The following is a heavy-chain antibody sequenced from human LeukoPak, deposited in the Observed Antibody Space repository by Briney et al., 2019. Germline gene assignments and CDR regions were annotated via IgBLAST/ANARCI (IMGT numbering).Heavy chain of an antibody. CDR3: ARHYSNYAFLDY. Sequence: PSETLSLTCTVSGGSISSSSYYWGWIRQPPGKGLEWIGSIYYSGSTYYNPSLKSRVTISVDTSKNQFSLKLSSVTAADTAVYYCARHYSNYAFLDYWGQGTLVTVSS. D-gene: IGHD4-11*01. CDR2: IYYSGST. V-gene: IGHV4-39*01. J-gene: IGHJ4*02. CDR1: GGSISSSSYY.